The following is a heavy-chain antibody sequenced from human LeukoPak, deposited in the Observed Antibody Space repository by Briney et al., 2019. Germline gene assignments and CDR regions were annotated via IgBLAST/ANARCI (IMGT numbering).Heavy chain of an antibody. CDR1: GDSISSASYY. D-gene: IGHD3-3*01. V-gene: IGHV4-39*01. Sequence: SETLSLTCSVSGDSISSASYYWGWTRQSPGKGLDWIGNIYYLGTTYYNPSLTSRVTISLDTSKNQFSLRLTSVTAADTAVYYCARRWSGTHPFDFWGQGTPVTVSS. CDR2: IYYLGTT. J-gene: IGHJ4*02. CDR3: ARRWSGTHPFDF.